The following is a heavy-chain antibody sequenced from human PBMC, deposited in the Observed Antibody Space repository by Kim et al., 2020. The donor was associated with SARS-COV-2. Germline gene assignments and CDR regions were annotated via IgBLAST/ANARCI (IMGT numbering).Heavy chain of an antibody. CDR3: ARDTHIVVVPAASSYYYGMDV. D-gene: IGHD2-2*01. Sequence: GGSLRLSCAASGFTFSDYYMSWIRQAPGKGLEWVSYISSSSSYTNYADSVKGRFTISRDNAKNSLYLQMNSLRAEDTAVYYCARDTHIVVVPAASSYYYGMDVWGQGTTVTVSS. CDR1: GFTFSDYY. V-gene: IGHV3-11*06. J-gene: IGHJ6*02. CDR2: ISSSSSYT.